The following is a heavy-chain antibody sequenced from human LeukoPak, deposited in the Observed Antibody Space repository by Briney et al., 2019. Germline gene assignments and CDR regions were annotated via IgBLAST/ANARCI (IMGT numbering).Heavy chain of an antibody. Sequence: GASVKVSCKASGYTFTSYGISWVRQAPGQGLEWMGWISAYNGNTNYAQELQGRVTMTTDTSTSTAYMELRSLRSDDTAVYYCARINTMIVPDDAFDIWGQGTMVTVSS. V-gene: IGHV1-18*01. CDR1: GYTFTSYG. CDR3: ARINTMIVPDDAFDI. CDR2: ISAYNGNT. J-gene: IGHJ3*02. D-gene: IGHD3-22*01.